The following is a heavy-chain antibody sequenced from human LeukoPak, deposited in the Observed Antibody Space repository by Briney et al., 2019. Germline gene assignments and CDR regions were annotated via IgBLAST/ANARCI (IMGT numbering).Heavy chain of an antibody. Sequence: SETLSLTCNVSGGSIRGYYWSWIRQPPGKGLEWTGYIYSIGSTNYNPSLKSRVTMSVDTSKNQFSLKVSSVTAADTAVYYCARDRLLWFGELDFWGQGTLVIVSS. V-gene: IGHV4-59*12. CDR1: GGSIRGYY. D-gene: IGHD3-10*01. CDR2: IYSIGST. J-gene: IGHJ4*02. CDR3: ARDRLLWFGELDF.